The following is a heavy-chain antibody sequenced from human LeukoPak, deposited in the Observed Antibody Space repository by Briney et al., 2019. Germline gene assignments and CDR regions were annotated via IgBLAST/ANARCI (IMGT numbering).Heavy chain of an antibody. Sequence: GGSLRLSCVVSGFTLSSDWMSWVRQAPGKGLEWVANIKKDGIEKYCVESVKGRFTISRDNAKNSLSLQMNSLRVEDTAVYYCARGRYSSRSGGYYFDIWGQGTLVTVSS. CDR3: ARGRYSSRSGGYYFDI. CDR2: IKKDGIEK. D-gene: IGHD2-2*01. V-gene: IGHV3-7*01. J-gene: IGHJ4*02. CDR1: GFTLSSDW.